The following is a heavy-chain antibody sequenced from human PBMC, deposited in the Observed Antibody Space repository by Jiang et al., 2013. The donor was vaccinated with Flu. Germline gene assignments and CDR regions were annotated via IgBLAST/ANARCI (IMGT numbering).Heavy chain of an antibody. J-gene: IGHJ5*02. CDR2: IYYSGST. Sequence: PGLVKPSETLSLTCTVSGGSISSYYWSWIRQPPGKGLEWIGYIYYSGSTNYNPSLKSRVTISVDTSKNQFSLKLSSVTAADTAVYYCASYRGADYDFWSGYYTGHSNWFDPWGQGTLVTVSS. V-gene: IGHV4-59*01. D-gene: IGHD3-3*01. CDR1: GGSISSYY. CDR3: ASYRGADYDFWSGYYTGHSNWFDP.